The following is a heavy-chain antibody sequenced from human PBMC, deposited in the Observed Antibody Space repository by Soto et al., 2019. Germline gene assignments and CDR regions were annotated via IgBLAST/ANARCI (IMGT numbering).Heavy chain of an antibody. V-gene: IGHV3-48*03. CDR2: ISTSGSTI. CDR1: GFSFNTYE. D-gene: IGHD1-26*01. CDR3: AYGGSCDY. J-gene: IGHJ4*02. Sequence: EVQLVESGGGLVQLGGSLRLSCAASGFSFNTYEMNWVRQDPGKGLEWVSYISTSGSTIYYADSVKGRFTISRDNGKNSLYLQMNSLRAEDTAVYYCAYGGSCDYWGQGTQVTVSS.